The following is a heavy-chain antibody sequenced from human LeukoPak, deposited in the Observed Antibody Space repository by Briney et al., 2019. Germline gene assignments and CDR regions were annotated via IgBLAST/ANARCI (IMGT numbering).Heavy chain of an antibody. CDR3: AREEGRDYYDSSGYYTS. Sequence: SETLSLTCTVSGGSISSYYWSWIRQPPGKGLEWIGYIYYSGSTNYNPSLKSRVTMSVDTSKNQFSLKLSSVTAADTAVYYCAREEGRDYYDSSGYYTSWGQGTLVTVSS. V-gene: IGHV4-59*01. CDR2: IYYSGST. CDR1: GGSISSYY. D-gene: IGHD3-22*01. J-gene: IGHJ5*02.